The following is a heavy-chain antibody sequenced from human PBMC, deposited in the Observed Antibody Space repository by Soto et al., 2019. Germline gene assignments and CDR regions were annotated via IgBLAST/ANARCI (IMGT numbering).Heavy chain of an antibody. V-gene: IGHV4-59*01. CDR1: GDSISRYY. CDR3: ARAQGGVFLKGSGMDV. D-gene: IGHD3-16*01. J-gene: IGHJ6*02. CDR2: IYYSEET. Sequence: QVQLQESGPGLVKPSETLSLTCTVSGDSISRYYWSWIRLSPGKGLEWIGYIYYSEETNYNPSVKSRVTITVVMTKTQFSLKLSSVTATDTAVYYGARAQGGVFLKGSGMDVWGQGTTVTVSS.